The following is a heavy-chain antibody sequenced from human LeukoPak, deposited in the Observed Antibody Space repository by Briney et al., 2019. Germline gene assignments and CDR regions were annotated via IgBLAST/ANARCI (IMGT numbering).Heavy chain of an antibody. CDR1: GFAFSSYW. D-gene: IGHD3-22*01. J-gene: IGHJ4*02. CDR3: ARDANYYDSRGENYFNY. V-gene: IGHV3-7*01. Sequence: PGGSLRLSCAASGFAFSSYWMSWVRQAPGKGLEWVVNIKRDGSDTYYVDSVKGRFTISRDNAKNSLYLQLNSLRAEDTAVYYCARDANYYDSRGENYFNYWGQGTLVTVSS. CDR2: IKRDGSDT.